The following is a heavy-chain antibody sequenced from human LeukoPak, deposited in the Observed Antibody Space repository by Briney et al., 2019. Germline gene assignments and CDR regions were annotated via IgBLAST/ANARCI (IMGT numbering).Heavy chain of an antibody. Sequence: PGGSLRLSCAASGFTFSSYAMHWVRQAPGKGLEWVAVISYDGSNKYYADSVKGRFTISRDNSKNTLYLQMNSLRAEDTAVYYCARDLEMTTITPHYGMDVWGQGTTVTVSS. CDR2: ISYDGSNK. J-gene: IGHJ6*02. CDR3: ARDLEMTTITPHYGMDV. D-gene: IGHD5-24*01. CDR1: GFTFSSYA. V-gene: IGHV3-30-3*01.